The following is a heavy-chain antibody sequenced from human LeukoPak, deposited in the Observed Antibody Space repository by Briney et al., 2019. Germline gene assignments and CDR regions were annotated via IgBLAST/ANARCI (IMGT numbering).Heavy chain of an antibody. J-gene: IGHJ6*03. Sequence: ASVKVSCKASGGTFSSYAISWVRQAPGQGLEWMGGIIPIFGTANYAQKFQGRVTITADESTSTAYMELSSLRSEDTAVYYCVRSKNGDGSGSWYYYYYYMDVWGKGTTVTISS. CDR2: IIPIFGTA. D-gene: IGHD3-10*01. CDR3: VRSKNGDGSGSWYYYYYYMDV. CDR1: GGTFSSYA. V-gene: IGHV1-69*01.